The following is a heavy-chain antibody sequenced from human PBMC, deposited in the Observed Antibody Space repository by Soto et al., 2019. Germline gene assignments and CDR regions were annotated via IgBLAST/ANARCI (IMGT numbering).Heavy chain of an antibody. CDR2: IYYSGST. D-gene: IGHD2-2*01. Sequence: PREKRCDRNSGSGGSMRRSSYYGGWIRQPQGKGLEWIGRIYYSGSTYYNPSLKRRVTISVDTCKNQFSLKLSSVTAADKAVYYCSRRGRHAPGPYYYPMDV. V-gene: IGHV4-39*01. CDR3: SRRGRHAPGPYYYPMDV. CDR1: GGSMRRSSYY. J-gene: IGHJ6*03.